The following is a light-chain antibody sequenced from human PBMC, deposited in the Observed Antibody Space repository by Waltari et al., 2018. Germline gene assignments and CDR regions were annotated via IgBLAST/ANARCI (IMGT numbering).Light chain of an antibody. V-gene: IGKV1-39*01. CDR1: QSISSY. J-gene: IGKJ3*01. CDR2: AAS. CDR3: QQSYSTFFT. Sequence: DIQMTQSPSSLSASVGDRVTITCRARQSISSYLNWYQQKPGKAPKLLIYAASSLQSGVPSRFSGSGSGTDFTLTISSLQPEDFATYYCQQSYSTFFTFGPGTKVDIK.